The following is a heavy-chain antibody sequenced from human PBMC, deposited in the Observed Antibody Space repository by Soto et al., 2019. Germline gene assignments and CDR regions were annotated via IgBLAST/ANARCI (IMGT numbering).Heavy chain of an antibody. CDR2: IIPIFGTA. Sequence: QVQLVQAGVEVKKPGSSVKVSCKASGGTFSSYAISWVRQAPGQGLEWMGEIIPIFGTANYAQKLQGRVTIPADETTSTAYMELSSLRSENTAVYYCARDRGPSSGYCPYWVDPWGQGTLVTVSS. D-gene: IGHD3-22*01. CDR1: GGTFSSYA. J-gene: IGHJ5*02. CDR3: ARDRGPSSGYCPYWVDP. V-gene: IGHV1-69*12.